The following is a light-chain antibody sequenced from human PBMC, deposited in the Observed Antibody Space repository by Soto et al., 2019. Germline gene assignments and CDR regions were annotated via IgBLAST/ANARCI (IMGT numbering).Light chain of an antibody. V-gene: IGLV2-23*02. Sequence: QSVLTQAAAVSGCPGQSITISCTGTSSDIGSYDLVSWYQQHPGTAPKLIIYEVTKRPSGVSTRFSGSKSGNTASLTISGLQAVDEADYYCCSFADFTYVFGTGTKVTVL. CDR1: SSDIGSYDL. CDR3: CSFADFTYV. J-gene: IGLJ1*01. CDR2: EVT.